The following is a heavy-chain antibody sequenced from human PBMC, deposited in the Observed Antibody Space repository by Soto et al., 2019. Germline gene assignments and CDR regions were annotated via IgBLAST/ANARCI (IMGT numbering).Heavy chain of an antibody. Sequence: GGSLRLSCAASGFTFSSYGMHWVRQAPGKGLEWVAVIWYDGSNKYYADSVKGRFTISRDNSKNTLYLQMNSLRAGDTAVYYCARDQGYCSGGSCYVAGYWGQGTLVTVSS. CDR2: IWYDGSNK. D-gene: IGHD2-15*01. CDR3: ARDQGYCSGGSCYVAGY. V-gene: IGHV3-33*01. CDR1: GFTFSSYG. J-gene: IGHJ4*02.